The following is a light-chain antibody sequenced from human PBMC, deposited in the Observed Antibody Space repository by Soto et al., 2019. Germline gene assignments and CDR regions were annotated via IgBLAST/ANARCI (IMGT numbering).Light chain of an antibody. Sequence: DIQMTQSPSSLSASVGDRVTITCRASQAISKNVAWFQQIPGKAPKSLIYATSRLQSGVPSKFSGSGSGTDFTLTISRLQPEDFATYYCQQYDSYPRTFGQGTRLEMK. J-gene: IGKJ2*01. CDR2: ATS. CDR3: QQYDSYPRT. CDR1: QAISKN. V-gene: IGKV1-16*02.